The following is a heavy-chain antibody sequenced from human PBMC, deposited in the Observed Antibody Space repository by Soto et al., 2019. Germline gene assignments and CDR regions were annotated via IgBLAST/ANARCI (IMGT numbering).Heavy chain of an antibody. D-gene: IGHD3-9*01. CDR3: AIGGWTYDILTGYYL. V-gene: IGHV4-59*01. Sequence: SETMSLTYTVYGGSISSYYWIWIRQPPGKGLQWIGYIYYSGRTNYNPSLKSRVIISVDTSKKQISLKLSSVTAADSAVYYCAIGGWTYDILTGYYLWGQGTMVTVSS. CDR1: GGSISSYY. CDR2: IYYSGRT. J-gene: IGHJ3*01.